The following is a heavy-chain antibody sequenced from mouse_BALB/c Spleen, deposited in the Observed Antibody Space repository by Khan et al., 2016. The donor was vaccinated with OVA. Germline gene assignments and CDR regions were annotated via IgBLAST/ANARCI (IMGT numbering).Heavy chain of an antibody. CDR2: ISPGSGDT. J-gene: IGHJ3*01. CDR1: GYTFTDYY. D-gene: IGHD1-2*01. V-gene: IGHV1-77*01. Sequence: QVQLQQSGAELARPGASVKLSCKASGYTFTDYYINWVKLRTGQGLEWIGEISPGSGDTYYNERFKGKATLTAYKSSSTAYMQLSSLTSEASAVYFCARRNYFGYTFAYWGQGTLVIVAA. CDR3: ARRNYFGYTFAY.